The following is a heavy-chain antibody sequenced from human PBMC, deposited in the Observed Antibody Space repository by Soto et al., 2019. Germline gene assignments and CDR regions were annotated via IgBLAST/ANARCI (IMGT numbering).Heavy chain of an antibody. CDR2: FDPEDGET. CDR3: ATVASWGRSYSRAYYFDY. V-gene: IGHV1-24*01. Sequence: QVQLVQSGAEVKKPGASVKVSCKVSGYTLTELSMHWVRQAPGKGLEWMGGFDPEDGETIYAQKFQGRVTMTEDTSTDTAYMELSSLRSEDTAVYYCATVASWGRSYSRAYYFDYWGQGTLVTVSS. J-gene: IGHJ4*02. D-gene: IGHD6-13*01. CDR1: GYTLTELS.